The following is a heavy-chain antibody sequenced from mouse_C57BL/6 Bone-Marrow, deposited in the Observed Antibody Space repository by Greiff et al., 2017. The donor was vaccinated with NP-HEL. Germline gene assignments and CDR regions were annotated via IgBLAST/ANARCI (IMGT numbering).Heavy chain of an antibody. CDR3: ARNAAGYAYFDY. CDR1: GYTFTSYW. D-gene: IGHD2-2*01. J-gene: IGHJ2*01. V-gene: IGHV1-55*01. Sequence: VQLQQPGAELVKPGASVKMSCKASGYTFTSYWITWVKQRPGQGLEWIGDIYPGSGSTNYNEKFKSKATLTVDTSSSTAYMQLSSLTSEDSAVYYCARNAAGYAYFDYWGQGTTLTVSS. CDR2: IYPGSGST.